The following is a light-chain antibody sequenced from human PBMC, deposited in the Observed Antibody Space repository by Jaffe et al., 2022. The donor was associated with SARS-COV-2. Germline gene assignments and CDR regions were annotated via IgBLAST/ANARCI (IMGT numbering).Light chain of an antibody. V-gene: IGLV1-40*01. Sequence: QSVLTQPPSVSGAPGQRVTISCSGSSSNLGAGYDVHWYQQLPGAAPKLLMYATNNRPSGVPDRFSGSRSGTSASLAISGLHLEDEADYYCQSLDSSLGGSKVFGGGTKLTVL. J-gene: IGLJ3*02. CDR1: SSNLGAGYD. CDR2: ATN. CDR3: QSLDSSLGGSKV.